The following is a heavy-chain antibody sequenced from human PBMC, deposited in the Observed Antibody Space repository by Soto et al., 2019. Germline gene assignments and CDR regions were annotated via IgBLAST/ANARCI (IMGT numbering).Heavy chain of an antibody. V-gene: IGHV3-23*01. CDR3: GKSPPPICIVPAASMDV. Sequence: GGSLRLSCAASGFTFSSYAMSWVRQAPGKGLEWVSAISGSGGSTYYADSVKGRFTISRDNSKNTLYLQMNSLRAEDTAAYYWGKSPPPICIVPAASMDVWGQGTTVTVSS. D-gene: IGHD2-2*01. CDR1: GFTFSSYA. CDR2: ISGSGGST. J-gene: IGHJ6*02.